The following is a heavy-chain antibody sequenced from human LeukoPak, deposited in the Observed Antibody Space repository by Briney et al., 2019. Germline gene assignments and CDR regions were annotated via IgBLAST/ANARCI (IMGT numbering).Heavy chain of an antibody. CDR2: INPSGGST. Sequence: ASVKVSCKASGYTFTSYYMHWVRQAPGQGLEWMGIINPSGGSTSYAQKFQGRVTMTRDTSTSTVYMELSSLRSEDTAVYYCARDFPPITIFGVVTTNGMDVWGQGTTVTVSS. CDR3: ARDFPPITIFGVVTTNGMDV. CDR1: GYTFTSYY. D-gene: IGHD3-3*01. J-gene: IGHJ6*02. V-gene: IGHV1-46*01.